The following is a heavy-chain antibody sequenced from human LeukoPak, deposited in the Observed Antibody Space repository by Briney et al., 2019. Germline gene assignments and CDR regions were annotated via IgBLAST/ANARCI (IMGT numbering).Heavy chain of an antibody. CDR1: GGSINNYY. J-gene: IGHJ4*02. CDR2: IYYIGST. CDR3: ARQGSRWLGTFDY. Sequence: SETLSLTCTVSGGSINNYYWSWIRQTPGKGLEWIGYIYYIGSTNFNPSLKSRVTMSIDRSKNQFSLSLTSVTAADTAVYYCARQGSRWLGTFDYWGQGTLVTVSS. D-gene: IGHD6-13*01. V-gene: IGHV4-59*08.